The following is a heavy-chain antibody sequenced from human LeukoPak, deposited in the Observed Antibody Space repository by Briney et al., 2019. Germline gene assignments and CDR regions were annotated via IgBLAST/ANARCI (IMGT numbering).Heavy chain of an antibody. CDR2: ISYDGSNK. CDR1: GFTFSSYA. D-gene: IGHD3-10*01. CDR3: ARDSDFYGSGSYKGAFDI. V-gene: IGHV3-30-3*01. J-gene: IGHJ3*02. Sequence: GGSLRLSCAASGFTFSSYAMHWVRQAPGKGLEWVAVISYDGSNKYYADSVKGRFTISRDNSKNTLYPQMNSLRAEDTAVYYCARDSDFYGSGSYKGAFDIWGQGTMVTVSS.